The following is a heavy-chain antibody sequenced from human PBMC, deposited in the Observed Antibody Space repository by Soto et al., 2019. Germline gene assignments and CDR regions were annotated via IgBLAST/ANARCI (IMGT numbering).Heavy chain of an antibody. CDR3: ARVGEGYYDSSGYYSYYFDY. J-gene: IGHJ4*02. Sequence: QVQLQESGPGLVKPSQTLSLTCTVSGGSISSGDYYWSWIRQPPGKGLEWIGYIYYIGSTYYNPSFKSRVTISVDTSKNKFSLKLSYVTAADTAVYYCARVGEGYYDSSGYYSYYFDYWGQGTLVTVSS. D-gene: IGHD3-22*01. CDR2: IYYIGST. V-gene: IGHV4-30-4*01. CDR1: GGSISSGDYY.